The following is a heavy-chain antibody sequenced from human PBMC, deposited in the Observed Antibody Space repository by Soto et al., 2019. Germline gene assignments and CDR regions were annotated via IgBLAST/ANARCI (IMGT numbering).Heavy chain of an antibody. Sequence: QMQLQESGPGLVKPSETLSLTCTVSGGSVSSGNYYWSWIRQPPGKGLEWIGYVYYSGSTNYSPSLKSRVTISVDTTKNQFSLKVSSVTAADTAVYYGARSPFTMDVAGRHAFDIWGQGTVVTVSS. CDR1: GGSVSSGNYY. CDR2: VYYSGST. J-gene: IGHJ3*02. V-gene: IGHV4-61*01. D-gene: IGHD2-2*01. CDR3: ARSPFTMDVAGRHAFDI.